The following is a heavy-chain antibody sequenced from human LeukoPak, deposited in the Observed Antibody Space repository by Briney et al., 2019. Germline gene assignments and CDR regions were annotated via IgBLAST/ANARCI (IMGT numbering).Heavy chain of an antibody. J-gene: IGHJ4*01. CDR3: ARDHSGSHYYFDY. CDR2: IYYSGST. CDR1: GGSISSYY. D-gene: IGHD1-26*01. Sequence: SETLPLTCTVSGGSISSYYWSWIRQPPGKGLEWIGYIYYSGSTNYIPSLKSRVTISVDTSKNQFSLKLSSVTAADTAVYYCARDHSGSHYYFDYWGQGTLVTVSS. V-gene: IGHV4-59*01.